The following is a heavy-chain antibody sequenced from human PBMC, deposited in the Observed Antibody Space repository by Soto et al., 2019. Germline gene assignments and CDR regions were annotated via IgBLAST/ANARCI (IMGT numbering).Heavy chain of an antibody. V-gene: IGHV4-31*03. D-gene: IGHD6-13*01. CDR3: ARDHSVNWFDP. Sequence: QVQLQESGPGLVKPSQTLSLTCTVSGGSISSGGYYWSWIRQHPGKGLEWIGYIYYSGSTYYNPSLKSRVTISGDTSRNQCSRKLSSVTAADTAVYYCARDHSVNWFDPWGQGTLVTVSS. J-gene: IGHJ5*02. CDR1: GGSISSGGYY. CDR2: IYYSGST.